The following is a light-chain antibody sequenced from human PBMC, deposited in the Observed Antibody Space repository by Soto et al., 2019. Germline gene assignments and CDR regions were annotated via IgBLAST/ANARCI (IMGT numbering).Light chain of an antibody. CDR2: GAS. V-gene: IGKV3-20*01. J-gene: IGKJ5*01. CDR1: QSVSSSY. Sequence: SPGERATLSCRASQSVSSSYLAWYQQKPGQAPRLLIYGASSRATGIPDRFSGSGSGTDFTLTISRLEPEDFAVYYCQQYGSSREITFCQGTRLEIK. CDR3: QQYGSSREIT.